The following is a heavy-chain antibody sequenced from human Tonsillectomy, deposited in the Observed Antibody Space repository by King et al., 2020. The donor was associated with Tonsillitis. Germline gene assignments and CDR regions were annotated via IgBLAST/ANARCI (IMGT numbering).Heavy chain of an antibody. D-gene: IGHD4-17*01. Sequence: VQLVESGGGLVKPGGSLRLSCAASGFTFTNAWMSWVRQVPGKGLEWVGRIKSKTDGGTTDYAAPVKGRFTISRDDSENTVYVQMNSLKTEDTAVYYCTTARWTYGGLDYWGQGALVTVSS. CDR1: GFTFTNAW. CDR3: TTARWTYGGLDY. CDR2: IKSKTDGGTT. V-gene: IGHV3-15*01. J-gene: IGHJ4*02.